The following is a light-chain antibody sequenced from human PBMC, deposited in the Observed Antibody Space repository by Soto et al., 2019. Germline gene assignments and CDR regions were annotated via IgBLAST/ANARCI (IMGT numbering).Light chain of an antibody. J-gene: IGLJ1*01. V-gene: IGLV2-14*01. CDR2: QAT. Sequence: ALAQPASVSGSPGQSITISCTGTSSDLAIYNYVSWYRQQPGKAPKLMIYQATNRPSGVSNRFSGSRSGNTASLTISGLQAEDEADYYCSSYTDSSNYVFGTGTKVTVL. CDR1: SSDLAIYNY. CDR3: SSYTDSSNYV.